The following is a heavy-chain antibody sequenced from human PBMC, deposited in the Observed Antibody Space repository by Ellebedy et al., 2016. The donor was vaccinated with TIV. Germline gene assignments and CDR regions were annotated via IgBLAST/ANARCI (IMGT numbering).Heavy chain of an antibody. CDR1: GFAFGAYA. CDR2: ISHDGDDK. Sequence: GGSLRLSXGASGFAFGAYAMHWVRQAPGKGLEEVATISHDGDDKQYADSVNGRFTISRDNYNNILYLQMNSLTVEDSAVYYCAKDHVDIVRLVGYLDYWGQGTLVTVSS. V-gene: IGHV3-30*18. J-gene: IGHJ4*02. D-gene: IGHD2-8*02. CDR3: AKDHVDIVRLVGYLDY.